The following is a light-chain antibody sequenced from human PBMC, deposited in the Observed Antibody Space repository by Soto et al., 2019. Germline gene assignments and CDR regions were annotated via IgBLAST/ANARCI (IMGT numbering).Light chain of an antibody. CDR3: KQANSFPLT. CDR2: AAS. CDR1: QGISSR. J-gene: IGKJ4*01. Sequence: DIQMTQSPSSVSASVGDRVTITCRASQGISSRLAWYQQKPGNPPNLLIYAASSLQSGVPSIFSGSGSETDFTLTIGSLQPEDFETYYCKQANSFPLTFGGGTKVEIK. V-gene: IGKV1-12*01.